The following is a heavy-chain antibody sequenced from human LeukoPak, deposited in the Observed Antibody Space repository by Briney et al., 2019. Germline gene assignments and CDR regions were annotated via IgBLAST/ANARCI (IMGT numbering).Heavy chain of an antibody. CDR3: ARDGEMATIPFDY. D-gene: IGHD5-24*01. Sequence: ASVKVSCTASGYTFTSYGISWVRQAPGQGLEWMGWISAYNGNTNYTQKLQGRVTMTTDTSTSTGYMELRSLRSDDTAVYYCARDGEMATIPFDYWGQGTLVTVSS. CDR2: ISAYNGNT. CDR1: GYTFTSYG. J-gene: IGHJ4*02. V-gene: IGHV1-18*01.